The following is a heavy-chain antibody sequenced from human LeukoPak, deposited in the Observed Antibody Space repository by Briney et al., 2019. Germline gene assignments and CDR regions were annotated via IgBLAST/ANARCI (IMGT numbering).Heavy chain of an antibody. CDR2: INWNGGST. V-gene: IGHV3-20*04. D-gene: IGHD6-13*01. CDR3: ARSITAAYLDY. Sequence: GGSLRLSCAASGFTFDDYGMSWVRQAPGKGLEWVSGINWNGGSTGYADSVKGRFTISRDNAKDSLYLEMNSLRAEDTAVYYCARSITAAYLDYWGQGTLVTVSS. CDR1: GFTFDDYG. J-gene: IGHJ4*02.